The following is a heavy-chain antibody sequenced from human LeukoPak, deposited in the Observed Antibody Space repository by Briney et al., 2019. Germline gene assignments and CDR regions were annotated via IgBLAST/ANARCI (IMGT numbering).Heavy chain of an antibody. CDR2: IYYSGST. CDR1: GGSISTSNYY. J-gene: IGHJ4*02. Sequence: SETLSLTCTVSGGSISTSNYYWGWIRQPPGKGLEWIGSIYYSGSTYYNESLKSRVTISIDTSKNQVSLRLESVTAADTAVYYCAKSGGYGLIDYWGQGTLVTVSS. CDR3: AKSGGYGLIDY. V-gene: IGHV4-39*01. D-gene: IGHD1-26*01.